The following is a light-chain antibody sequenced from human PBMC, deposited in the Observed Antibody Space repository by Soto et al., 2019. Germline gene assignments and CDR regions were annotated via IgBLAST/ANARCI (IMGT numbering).Light chain of an antibody. CDR1: SRDVGGYNY. J-gene: IGLJ1*01. CDR2: EVS. V-gene: IGLV2-8*01. CDR3: SSYAGSNNLV. Sequence: ALTQPPSASGSPGQSVTISCTGTSRDVGGYNYVSWYQQHPGKAPKLMIYEVSKRPSGVPDRFSGSKSGNTASLTVSGLQAEDEADYYCSSYAGSNNLVFGTGTKVTVL.